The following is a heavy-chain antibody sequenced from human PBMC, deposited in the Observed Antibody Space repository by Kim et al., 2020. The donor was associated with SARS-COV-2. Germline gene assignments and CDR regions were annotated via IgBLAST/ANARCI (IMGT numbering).Heavy chain of an antibody. CDR2: MSGSGGGT. V-gene: IGHV3-23*01. Sequence: GGSLRLSCAASGFPFSSYAMSWVRQAPGKGLEWVSGMSGSGGGTYYADSVKGRFTISRDNSKNTLYLQMNSLRAEDTAVYYCAKSGDVVVVPAVMGGGTFGYWGQGSLVTVSS. CDR3: AKSGDVVVVPAVMGGGTFGY. J-gene: IGHJ4*02. CDR1: GFPFSSYA. D-gene: IGHD2-2*01.